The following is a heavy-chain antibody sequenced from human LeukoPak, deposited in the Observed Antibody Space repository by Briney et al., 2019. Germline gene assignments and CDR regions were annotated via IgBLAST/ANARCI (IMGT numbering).Heavy chain of an antibody. V-gene: IGHV4-61*08. J-gene: IGHJ4*02. CDR1: GGSISSGDYY. CDR3: ARDRIAVAGLDY. CDR2: IYYSGST. Sequence: PSETLSLTCTVSGGSISSGDYYWSWIRQPPGKGLEWIGYIYYSGSTNYNPSLKSRVTISVDTSKNQFSLKLSSVIAADTAVYYCARDRIAVAGLDYWGQGTLVTVSS. D-gene: IGHD6-19*01.